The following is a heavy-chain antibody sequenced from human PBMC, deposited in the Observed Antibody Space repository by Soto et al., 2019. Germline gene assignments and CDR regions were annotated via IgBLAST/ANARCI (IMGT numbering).Heavy chain of an antibody. Sequence: QVQLVESGGGVVQPGRSLRLSCAASGFTFSSYAMHWVRQAPGKGLEWVAVISYDGSNKYYADSVKGRFTISRDNSKNTLYLQMNSQRAEDTAVYYCARAPGRSGINPYGMDVWGQGTTVTVSS. V-gene: IGHV3-30-3*01. CDR3: ARAPGRSGINPYGMDV. J-gene: IGHJ6*02. CDR1: GFTFSSYA. D-gene: IGHD3-10*01. CDR2: ISYDGSNK.